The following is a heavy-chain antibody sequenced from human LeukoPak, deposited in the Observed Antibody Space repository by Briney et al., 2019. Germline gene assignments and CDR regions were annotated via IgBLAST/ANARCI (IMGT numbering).Heavy chain of an antibody. CDR1: GGSFSGYY. CDR3: ARGGLIVATTSFDY. V-gene: IGHV4-34*01. J-gene: IGHJ4*02. CDR2: INHSGST. Sequence: PSETLSLTCAVYGGSFSGYYWSWIRQPPGKGLEWIGEINHSGSTNYNPSLKSRVTISVDTSKNQFSLKLSSVTAADTAVYYCARGGLIVATTSFDYWGQGTLVTVSS. D-gene: IGHD5-12*01.